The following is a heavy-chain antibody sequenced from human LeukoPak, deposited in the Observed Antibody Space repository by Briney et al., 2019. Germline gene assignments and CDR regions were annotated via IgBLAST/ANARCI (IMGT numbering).Heavy chain of an antibody. CDR2: TYYRSTWYN. CDR1: GDSVSSNSVT. J-gene: IGHJ5*02. CDR3: ARRLTQYDCFDP. D-gene: IGHD2-2*01. V-gene: IGHV6-1*01. Sequence: SQTLSLTCDISGDSVSSNSVTWNWIRQSPSRDLEWMGRTYYRSTWYNDYAVSVRGRITVNPDTSKNQFSLHLNSVTPEDTAVYYCARRLTQYDCFDPWGQGILVTVSS.